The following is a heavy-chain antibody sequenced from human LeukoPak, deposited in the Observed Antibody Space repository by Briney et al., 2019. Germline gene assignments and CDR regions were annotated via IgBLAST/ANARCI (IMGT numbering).Heavy chain of an antibody. CDR1: GFIFKKYW. Sequence: PGGSLRLSCAASGFIFKKYWMNWVRQVPGKGLECLANIKEDGSEKYYVDSVKGRFTISRDNAKNSLYLQMNSLRADDTAVYYCARDTRPIEMATIDYWGQGTLVTVSS. D-gene: IGHD5-24*01. J-gene: IGHJ4*02. CDR3: ARDTRPIEMATIDY. V-gene: IGHV3-7*01. CDR2: IKEDGSEK.